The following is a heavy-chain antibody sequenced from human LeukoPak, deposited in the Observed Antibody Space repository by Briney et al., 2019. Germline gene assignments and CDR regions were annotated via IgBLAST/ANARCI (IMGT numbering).Heavy chain of an antibody. Sequence: ESCPTLVKPTQTLTLTCTLSGLSLSTSGVGVGWIRQPPGKALEWLALIYWNDEKRYSPSLKSRLTITKDTSKIQVVLAMTNVDPVDTATYYCAHTQYYYDSGGVDDGFDIWGQGTMVTVSS. CDR3: AHTQYYYDSGGVDDGFDI. CDR1: GLSLSTSGVG. CDR2: IYWNDEK. J-gene: IGHJ3*02. V-gene: IGHV2-5*01. D-gene: IGHD3-22*01.